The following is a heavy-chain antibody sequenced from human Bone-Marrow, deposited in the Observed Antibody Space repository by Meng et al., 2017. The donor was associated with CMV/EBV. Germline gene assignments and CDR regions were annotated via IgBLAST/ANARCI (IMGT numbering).Heavy chain of an antibody. D-gene: IGHD2-2*01. Sequence: SETLSLTFAVYGGSFSGYYWSWIRQPPGKGLEWIGEINHSGSTNYNPSLKSRVTISVDTSKNQFSLKLSSVTAADTAVYYCARDRIVVVPSSLPYSSSAHYYYYGMDVWGQGTTVTVSS. V-gene: IGHV4-34*01. CDR1: GGSFSGYY. J-gene: IGHJ6*02. CDR3: ARDRIVVVPSSLPYSSSAHYYYYGMDV. CDR2: INHSGST.